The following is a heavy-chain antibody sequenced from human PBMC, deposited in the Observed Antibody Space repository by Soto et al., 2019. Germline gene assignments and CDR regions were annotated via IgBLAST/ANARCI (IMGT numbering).Heavy chain of an antibody. CDR1: DVSIGRSFHY. V-gene: IGHV4-39*01. D-gene: IGHD5-12*01. J-gene: IGHJ5*02. CDR2: IDLGGTK. CDR3: AIYQRGYSGGSQFDP. Sequence: QVQLQESGPGLVRPSETLSLTCTVSDVSIGRSFHYLGWIRQPPGKGLEWIGDIDLGGTKYYNPSLKSRLTLSLDTSKKLLSLELTSVTATDTAVYYCAIYQRGYSGGSQFDPWGQGTLVTVSS.